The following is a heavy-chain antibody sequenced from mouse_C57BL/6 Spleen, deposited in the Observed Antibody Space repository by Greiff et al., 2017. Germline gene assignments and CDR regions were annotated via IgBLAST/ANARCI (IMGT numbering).Heavy chain of an antibody. CDR1: GFTFSDFY. V-gene: IGHV7-1*01. D-gene: IGHD2-2*01. J-gene: IGHJ4*01. Sequence: EVKLMESGGGLVQSGRSLILSCATSGFTFSDFYMEWVRQAPGKGLEWIAASRNKANDYTTEYSASVKGRFIVSRDTSQSILYLQMNALRAEDTASYYCARGEVTGAMDYWGQGTSVTVSS. CDR3: ARGEVTGAMDY. CDR2: SRNKANDYTT.